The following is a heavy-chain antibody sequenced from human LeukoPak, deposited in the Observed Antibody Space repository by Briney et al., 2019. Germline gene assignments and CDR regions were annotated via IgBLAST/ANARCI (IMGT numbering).Heavy chain of an antibody. Sequence: GGTLRLSCAGSGFPFSSHGMNWVRQAPGKGLEWVSGISPGGGPTYYADSVKGRFTISRDNSKNTLYLQMNSLRAEDTAVYYCARSGYGDYPGGLFSPFDYWGQGTLVTVSS. D-gene: IGHD4-17*01. V-gene: IGHV3-23*01. CDR1: GFPFSSHG. J-gene: IGHJ4*02. CDR3: ARSGYGDYPGGLFSPFDY. CDR2: ISPGGGPT.